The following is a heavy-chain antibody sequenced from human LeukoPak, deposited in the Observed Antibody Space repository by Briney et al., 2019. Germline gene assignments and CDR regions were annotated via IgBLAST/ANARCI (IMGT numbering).Heavy chain of an antibody. CDR3: GRVGAGVAVDV. V-gene: IGHV3-48*04. J-gene: IGHJ3*01. CDR2: ISSSGSSGSTL. Sequence: TGGSLRLSCAAPGFTFSSYAMSWVRQAPGKGLEWISYISSSGSSGSTLSYADSVKGRFTTSRDNAKNSLYLRVNSLRAEDTAVYYCGRVGAGVAVDVWGQGTMVTVSS. CDR1: GFTFSSYA. D-gene: IGHD3-16*01.